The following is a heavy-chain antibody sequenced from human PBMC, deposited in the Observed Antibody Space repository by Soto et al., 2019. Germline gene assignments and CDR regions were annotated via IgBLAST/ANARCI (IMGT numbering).Heavy chain of an antibody. CDR3: AKLSCTSSTCYFPGWFDP. J-gene: IGHJ5*02. D-gene: IGHD2-2*01. V-gene: IGHV4-31*03. Sequence: QVQLQESGPGLVKPSETLSLTCTVSGDSISGGASFWSWIRQPPRKGLEWIANVYYSGSSYYNPSLKSRLTISVDTTKNQFSLQLKSMTAADTAVYYCAKLSCTSSTCYFPGWFDPWGQGTLVTVSS. CDR1: GDSISGGASF. CDR2: VYYSGSS.